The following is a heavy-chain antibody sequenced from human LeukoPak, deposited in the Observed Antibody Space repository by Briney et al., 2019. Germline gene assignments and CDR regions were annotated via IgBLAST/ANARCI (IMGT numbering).Heavy chain of an antibody. D-gene: IGHD2-8*01. Sequence: PGGSLRLSCAASGFTFSIYGMHWVRQAPGKGLDWVAYIRYDGSNKQYADSVKGRFTISRDNSRNTLYLQMNSLRTEGTAVYYCANGNRCTSPNCLGYYYFYMDVWGKGTTVTVSS. CDR2: IRYDGSNK. V-gene: IGHV3-30*02. CDR3: ANGNRCTSPNCLGYYYFYMDV. CDR1: GFTFSIYG. J-gene: IGHJ6*03.